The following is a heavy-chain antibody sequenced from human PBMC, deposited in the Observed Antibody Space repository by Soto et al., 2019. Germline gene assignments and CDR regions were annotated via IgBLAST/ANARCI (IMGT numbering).Heavy chain of an antibody. D-gene: IGHD6-13*01. CDR1: GFTFSAYV. CDR2: ITSSGGGT. CDR3: AKLTAA. J-gene: IGHJ4*02. V-gene: IGHV3-23*01. Sequence: EVEVLESGGGLVQPGGSLRLSCAASGFTFSAYVMSWVRQAPGKGLEWVSSITSSGGGTYYADSVKGRFTVSRDNSKNTVYLQMNSLRDEDTAVYYRAKLTAAWGQGTLVTVSS.